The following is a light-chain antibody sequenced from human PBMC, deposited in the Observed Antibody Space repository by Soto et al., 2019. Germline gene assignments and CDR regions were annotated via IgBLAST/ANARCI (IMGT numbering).Light chain of an antibody. CDR1: QSITTY. V-gene: IGKV1-33*01. CDR3: QQYDILPIT. Sequence: DIQMTQSPSSLSASVGDRVTITCRASQSITTYLNWYRQKPGKAPNLLIYDASNLEIGVPSRFSGSGSGTHFTFTISSLQTEDIGTYYCQQYDILPITFGRGTRLEIK. J-gene: IGKJ5*01. CDR2: DAS.